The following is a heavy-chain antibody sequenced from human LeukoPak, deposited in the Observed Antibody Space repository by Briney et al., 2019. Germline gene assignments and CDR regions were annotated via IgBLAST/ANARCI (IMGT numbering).Heavy chain of an antibody. CDR2: IYYSGST. CDR3: ARHYDSSGYWYYFDY. CDR1: GGSIRGYY. V-gene: IGHV4-59*08. J-gene: IGHJ4*02. Sequence: PSETLSLTCTVSGGSIRGYYWSWIRQPPGKGLEWIGYIYYSGSTNYNPSLKSRVTISVDTSKNQFSLKLNSVTAADTAVYYCARHYDSSGYWYYFDYWGQGTLVTVSS. D-gene: IGHD3-22*01.